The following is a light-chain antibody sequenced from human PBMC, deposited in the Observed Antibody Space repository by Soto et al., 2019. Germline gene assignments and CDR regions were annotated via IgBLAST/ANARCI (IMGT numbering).Light chain of an antibody. J-gene: IGKJ5*01. CDR3: QQYNNWPPIT. CDR1: QSVRSN. Sequence: EILMTQSPATLSVSPGERATLSCRASQSVRSNLAWYQQKPGQAPRLLIHGASTRATDIPARFSGSGSGTEFTLTISSLQSEDFAIYYCQQYNNWPPITFGQGTRLEIK. V-gene: IGKV3-15*01. CDR2: GAS.